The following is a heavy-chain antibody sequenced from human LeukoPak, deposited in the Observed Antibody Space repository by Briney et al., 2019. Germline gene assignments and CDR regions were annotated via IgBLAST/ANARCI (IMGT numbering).Heavy chain of an antibody. Sequence: PPETLSLTCAVYGGSFSGYYWSWIRQPPGKGLEWIGKINHSGSTNYNPSLKSRVTISVDTSKNQFSLKLSSVTAADTAVYYCATSDPSGSYFFDYWGQGTLVTVSS. J-gene: IGHJ4*02. CDR2: INHSGST. V-gene: IGHV4-34*01. CDR1: GGSFSGYY. CDR3: ATSDPSGSYFFDY. D-gene: IGHD1-26*01.